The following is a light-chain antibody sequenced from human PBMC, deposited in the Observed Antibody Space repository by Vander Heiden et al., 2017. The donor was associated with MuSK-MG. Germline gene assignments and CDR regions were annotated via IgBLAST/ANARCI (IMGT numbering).Light chain of an antibody. CDR3: SSYAGSNTWV. Sequence: QSALPQPPSASGSPGQSVTISCAGTYCDVGGSKYVSWYQQNPGKAPKVSIHEGSKRPSGVPDRFSGSKSGNTASLTVSGLQAEDEAHYYCSSYAGSNTWVFGGGTKLTVL. J-gene: IGLJ3*02. CDR1: YCDVGGSKY. CDR2: EGS. V-gene: IGLV2-8*01.